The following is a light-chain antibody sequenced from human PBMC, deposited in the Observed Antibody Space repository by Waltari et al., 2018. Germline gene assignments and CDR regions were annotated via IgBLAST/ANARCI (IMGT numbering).Light chain of an antibody. CDR3: ASWDDRLTGGVV. V-gene: IGLV1-44*01. CDR2: GKH. CDR1: SCNPGGNF. J-gene: IGLJ2*01. Sequence: QSALTQPASASGTPGARVTIACSGGSCNPGGNFVYWYHHIPGTAPNLLIHGKHQRPSGVPVRFSGSKSGTSASLVISGLQSEDEADYYCASWDDRLTGGVVFGGGTKLTVL.